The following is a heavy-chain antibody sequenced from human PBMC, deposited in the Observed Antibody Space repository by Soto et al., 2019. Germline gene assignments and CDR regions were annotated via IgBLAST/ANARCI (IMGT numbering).Heavy chain of an antibody. D-gene: IGHD2-2*01. J-gene: IGHJ6*02. CDR1: GYTFTSYG. Sequence: ASVKLSCKASGYTFTSYGISWVRQAPGQGLEWMGWISAYNGNTNYAQKVQGRVTMTTDTSTSTAYMELRSLRSDDTAVYYCVRDLGEYCISTSCYGYYYYGMDVWGQGTTVTAP. V-gene: IGHV1-18*01. CDR3: VRDLGEYCISTSCYGYYYYGMDV. CDR2: ISAYNGNT.